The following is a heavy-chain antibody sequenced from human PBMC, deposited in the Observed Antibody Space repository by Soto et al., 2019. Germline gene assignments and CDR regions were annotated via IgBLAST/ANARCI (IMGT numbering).Heavy chain of an antibody. D-gene: IGHD3-10*01. CDR3: AQVSMGFAMDV. CDR1: GSTFTEFP. J-gene: IGHJ6*02. CDR2: FDPENGET. Sequence: QVQLVQSGAEVKKPGTSVKVSCKVSGSTFTEFPMHCVRQAPGKGLEWMGGFDPENGETISAQKFRGRVTMTEDTSTATAYMALSSLRSEDTAVYSCAQVSMGFAMDVWGQGTKVTVSS. V-gene: IGHV1-24*01.